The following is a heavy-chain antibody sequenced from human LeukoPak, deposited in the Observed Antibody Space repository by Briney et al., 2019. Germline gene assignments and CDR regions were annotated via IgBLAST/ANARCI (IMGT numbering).Heavy chain of an antibody. V-gene: IGHV3-23*01. Sequence: PSETLSLTCTVSGGSISSSSYYWGWIRQAPGKGLEWVSAISGSGGSTYYADSVKGRFTISRDNSKNTLYLQMNSLRAEDTAVYYCANSEFYDFWSGYYDYWGQGTLVTVSS. CDR3: ANSEFYDFWSGYYDY. D-gene: IGHD3-3*01. CDR2: ISGSGGST. CDR1: GGSISSSSYY. J-gene: IGHJ4*02.